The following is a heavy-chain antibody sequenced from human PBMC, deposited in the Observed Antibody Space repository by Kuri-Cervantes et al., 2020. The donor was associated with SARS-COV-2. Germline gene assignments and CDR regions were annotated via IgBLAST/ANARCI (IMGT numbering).Heavy chain of an antibody. CDR1: GGSISSSSYY. D-gene: IGHD1/OR15-1a*01. V-gene: IGHV4-39*01. CDR2: IYYSGST. Sequence: GSLRLSCTVSGGSISSSSYYWGWIRQPPGKGLEWIGSIYYSGSTYYNPSLKSRVTISVDTSKNQFSLKLSSVTAADMAVYYCARLRQQSVAFDIWGQGPMVTVSS. CDR3: ARLRQQSVAFDI. J-gene: IGHJ3*02.